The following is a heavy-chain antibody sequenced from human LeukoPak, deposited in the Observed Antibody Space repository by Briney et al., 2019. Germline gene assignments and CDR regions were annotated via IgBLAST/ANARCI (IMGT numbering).Heavy chain of an antibody. CDR1: GFTFSTYA. CDR3: ARVTTYYYDSSGYYYNYYGMDV. D-gene: IGHD3-22*01. J-gene: IGHJ6*02. CDR2: ISGSGGST. V-gene: IGHV3-23*01. Sequence: PGGSLRLSCAASGFTFSTYAMTWVRQAPGKGLEWVSGISGSGGSTSYADSVKGRFTFSRDNAKNSLYLQMDSLRAEDTAVYYCARVTTYYYDSSGYYYNYYGMDVWGQGTTVTVSS.